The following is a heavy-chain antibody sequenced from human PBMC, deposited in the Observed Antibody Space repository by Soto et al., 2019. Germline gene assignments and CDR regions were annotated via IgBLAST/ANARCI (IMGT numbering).Heavy chain of an antibody. CDR2: IIPIFGTA. D-gene: IGHD3-9*01. J-gene: IGHJ5*02. Sequence: SVKVSCKASGGTFSSYAISWVRQAPGQGLEWMGGIIPIFGTANYAQKFQGRVTITADESTSTAYMELSSLRSEDTAVYYCARPQPHYDILTGYYKERWFDPWGQGTLVTVSS. CDR3: ARPQPHYDILTGYYKERWFDP. CDR1: GGTFSSYA. V-gene: IGHV1-69*13.